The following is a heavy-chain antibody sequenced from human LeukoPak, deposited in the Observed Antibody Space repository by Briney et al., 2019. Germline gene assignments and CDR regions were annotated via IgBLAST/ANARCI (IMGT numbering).Heavy chain of an antibody. V-gene: IGHV3-23*01. CDR2: ISGSGGST. CDR1: GFTFSSYA. D-gene: IGHD5-18*01. CDR3: AREWIQLHDY. Sequence: GGSLRLSCAASGFTFSSYAMSWVRQAPGKGLEWVSAISGSGGSTYYADSVKGRFTISRDNAKNSLYLQMNSLRAEDTAVYYCAREWIQLHDYWGQGTLVTVSS. J-gene: IGHJ4*02.